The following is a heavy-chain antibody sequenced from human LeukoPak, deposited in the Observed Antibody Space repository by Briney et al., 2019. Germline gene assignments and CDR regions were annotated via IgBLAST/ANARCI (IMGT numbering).Heavy chain of an antibody. J-gene: IGHJ1*01. Sequence: PSETLSLTCTVSGYSISSGYYWGWIRQPPGKGLEWIGSIYHSGSTYYNPSLKSRVTISVDTSKNQFSLKLSSVTAADTAVYYCARDRYYYDSSDYGYFQHWGQGTLVTVSS. CDR2: IYHSGST. CDR3: ARDRYYYDSSDYGYFQH. V-gene: IGHV4-38-2*02. CDR1: GYSISSGYY. D-gene: IGHD3-22*01.